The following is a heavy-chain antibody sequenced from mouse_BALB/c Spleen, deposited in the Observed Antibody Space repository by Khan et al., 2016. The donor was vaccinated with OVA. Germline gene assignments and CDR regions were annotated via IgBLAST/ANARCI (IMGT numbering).Heavy chain of an antibody. CDR2: ISDGGSYT. J-gene: IGHJ3*01. D-gene: IGHD1-1*02. V-gene: IGHV5-4*02. CDR3: ARAGYGGFAY. Sequence: EVELVESGGGLVKPGGSLKLSCAASGFTFSDYYMYWVRQTPEKRLEWVATISDGGSYTYYPDSVKGRFTIYRDNATNNPYLQMSSLKSEDTAMDYCARAGYGGFAYWGQGTLVTVSA. CDR1: GFTFSDYY.